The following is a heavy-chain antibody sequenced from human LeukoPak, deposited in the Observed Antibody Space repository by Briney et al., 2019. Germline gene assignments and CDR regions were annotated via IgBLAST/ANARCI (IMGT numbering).Heavy chain of an antibody. CDR1: GFTFSSYG. D-gene: IGHD4-23*01. CDR2: ISYDGSNK. Sequence: AGRSLRLSCAASGFTFSSYGMHWVRQAPGKGLEWVAVISYDGSNKYYADSVKGRFTISRDNSKNTLYLQMNSLRAEDTAVYYCAKDLYGGNCVDYWGQGTLVTVSS. J-gene: IGHJ4*02. V-gene: IGHV3-30*18. CDR3: AKDLYGGNCVDY.